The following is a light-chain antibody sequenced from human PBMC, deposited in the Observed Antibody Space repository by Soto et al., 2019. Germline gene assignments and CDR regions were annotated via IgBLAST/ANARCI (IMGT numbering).Light chain of an antibody. CDR2: DAS. J-gene: IGKJ3*01. Sequence: DIQMTQSPSSLSASVGDRVTITCQASHAITSVLNWYQHKPGRAHKLLIYDASILEAGVPTRFSGSGSGTHFTFTSSSLQPEDVATSYGQHCDYLPIFGPGTTVDFK. V-gene: IGKV1-33*01. CDR3: QHCDYLPI. CDR1: HAITSV.